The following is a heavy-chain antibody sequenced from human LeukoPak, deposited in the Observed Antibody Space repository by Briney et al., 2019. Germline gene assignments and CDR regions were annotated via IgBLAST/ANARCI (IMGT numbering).Heavy chain of an antibody. CDR3: ARDSSSWYGGGYFDY. D-gene: IGHD6-13*01. J-gene: IGHJ4*02. CDR1: GFTFSSYG. Sequence: GGSLRLSCAASGFTFSSYGMHWVRQAPGKGLEWVAVISYDGSNKYYADSVKGRFTISRDNSKNSLYLQMNSLRAEDTAVYYCARDSSSWYGGGYFDYWGQGTLVTVSS. V-gene: IGHV3-30*03. CDR2: ISYDGSNK.